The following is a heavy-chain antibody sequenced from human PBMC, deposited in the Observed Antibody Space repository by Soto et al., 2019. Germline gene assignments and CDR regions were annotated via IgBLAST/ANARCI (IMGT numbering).Heavy chain of an antibody. CDR1: GGSIGSTDSY. CDR3: ARGGSGWAEYFKH. V-gene: IGHV4-30-4*08. CDR2: IYYTGGT. Sequence: QVQLQESGPGLVEPSQTLSLTCTVSGGSIGSTDSYWSWIRRPPGKGLEWIGYIYYTGGTFYNPSLKSRLTVSLETSSNQFSLTLTSVTATDTGIYYCARGGSGWAEYFKHWGQGTLVAVSS. J-gene: IGHJ1*01. D-gene: IGHD6-25*01.